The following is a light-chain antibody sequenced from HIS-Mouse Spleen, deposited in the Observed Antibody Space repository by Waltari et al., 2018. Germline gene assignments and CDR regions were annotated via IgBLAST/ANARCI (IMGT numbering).Light chain of an antibody. J-gene: IGLJ3*02. Sequence: QSALTQPASVSGSPGQSITISCPGTSSAVGSYNLVSWYHQHPGKAPKLMIYEGSKRPSGVSNRFSGSKSGNTASLTISGLQAEDEADYYCCSYAGSSTWVFGGGTKLTVL. CDR3: CSYAGSSTWV. CDR2: EGS. CDR1: SSAVGSYNL. V-gene: IGLV2-23*01.